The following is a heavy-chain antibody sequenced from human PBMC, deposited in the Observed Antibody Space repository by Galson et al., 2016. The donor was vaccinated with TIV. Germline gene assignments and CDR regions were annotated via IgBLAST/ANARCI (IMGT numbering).Heavy chain of an antibody. CDR2: IYNDGTT. J-gene: IGHJ6*02. Sequence: SLRLSCAASGFTVSDNYLIWVRQAPGGGLDWVSLIYNDGTTFYAGAVKGRFTIYRDTSKNTVYLQMNSVRPEETAVYYFARDRRFFGNECYLQYFYGLDVWGHGTTVTVSS. V-gene: IGHV3-66*02. D-gene: IGHD3-3*01. CDR1: GFTVSDNY. CDR3: ARDRRFFGNECYLQYFYGLDV.